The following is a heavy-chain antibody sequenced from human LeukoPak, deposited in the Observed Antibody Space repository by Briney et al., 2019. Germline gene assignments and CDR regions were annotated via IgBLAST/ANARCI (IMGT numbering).Heavy chain of an antibody. CDR3: ARNYRPDFEY. CDR1: GDSVSSHSSA. CDR2: TYYRSNWIY. V-gene: IGHV6-1*01. J-gene: IGHJ4*02. D-gene: IGHD1-7*01. Sequence: SQTLSLTCAISGDSVSSHSSAWSWIRQSPSRGLEWLGRTYYRSNWIYDYAVSVKSRITINPDTFKNQFSLQLNSVTPEDTAVYYCARNYRPDFEYWGQGILVTVSP.